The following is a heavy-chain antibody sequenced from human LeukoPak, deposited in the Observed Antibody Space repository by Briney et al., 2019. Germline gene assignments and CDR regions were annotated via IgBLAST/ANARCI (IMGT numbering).Heavy chain of an antibody. J-gene: IGHJ4*02. Sequence: SVKVSCKASGGTFSSYAISWVRQAPGQGLEWMGRIIPILGIANYAQKSQGRVTITADKSTSTAYMELSSLRSEDTAVYYCARDTGYCSSTSCYTFDYWGQGTLVTVSS. CDR1: GGTFSSYA. CDR2: IIPILGIA. D-gene: IGHD2-2*02. CDR3: ARDTGYCSSTSCYTFDY. V-gene: IGHV1-69*04.